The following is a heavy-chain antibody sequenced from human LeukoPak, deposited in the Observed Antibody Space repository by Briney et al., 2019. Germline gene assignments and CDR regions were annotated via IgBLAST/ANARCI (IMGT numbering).Heavy chain of an antibody. CDR3: ARAGYCSGGSCYSAYSYYYYYMDV. J-gene: IGHJ6*03. Sequence: ASVKVSCKASGYTFTGYYMHWVRQAPGQGLEWMGWINPNSGGTNYAQKFQGRVTMTRDTSISTAYMELSRLRSDDTAVYYCARAGYCSGGSCYSAYSYYYYYMDVWGKGTTVTISS. CDR1: GYTFTGYY. V-gene: IGHV1-2*02. CDR2: INPNSGGT. D-gene: IGHD2-15*01.